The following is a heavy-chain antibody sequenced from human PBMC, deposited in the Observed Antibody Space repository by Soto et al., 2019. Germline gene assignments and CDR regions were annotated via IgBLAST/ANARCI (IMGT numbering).Heavy chain of an antibody. Sequence: SETLSLTCTVSGGSISSYYWSWIRQPPGKGLEWIGFIYYTGSTSYNPSLKSRVTISMDTSKNQFSLKLTSVTAADTAVYYCASALYCSGGSCSFDPWGQGTLVNVSS. D-gene: IGHD2-15*01. CDR1: GGSISSYY. CDR3: ASALYCSGGSCSFDP. J-gene: IGHJ5*02. CDR2: IYYTGST. V-gene: IGHV4-59*01.